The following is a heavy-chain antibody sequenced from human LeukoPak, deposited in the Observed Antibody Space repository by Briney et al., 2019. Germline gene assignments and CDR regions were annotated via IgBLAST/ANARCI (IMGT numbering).Heavy chain of an antibody. CDR2: IYHTGST. CDR3: ASRKLGNDY. Sequence: PSETLSLTCTLSGGSVSDYYWSWLRQSPGKGLEWIGYIYHTGSTSYSPSLKSRVTISADTSQNQFSLKLSSVTAADTAVYYCASRKLGNDYWGQGTLVTVSS. V-gene: IGHV4-59*02. J-gene: IGHJ4*02. D-gene: IGHD7-27*01. CDR1: GGSVSDYY.